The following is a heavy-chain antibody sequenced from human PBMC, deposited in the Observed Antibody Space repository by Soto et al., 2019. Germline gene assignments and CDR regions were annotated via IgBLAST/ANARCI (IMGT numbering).Heavy chain of an antibody. D-gene: IGHD2-15*01. CDR1: GGSVSIGIFY. Sequence: AETLSLTCTVSGGSVSIGIFYWSWIRQPPGNGLEWIGYIYYSVSTNYNPSLKSRVTISVNTSKNQFSLKLSSVTAADTAVYYSARAYCSGGSCYRGSDACHICGQGT. CDR3: ARAYCSGGSCYRGSDACHI. J-gene: IGHJ3*02. V-gene: IGHV4-61*01. CDR2: IYYSVST.